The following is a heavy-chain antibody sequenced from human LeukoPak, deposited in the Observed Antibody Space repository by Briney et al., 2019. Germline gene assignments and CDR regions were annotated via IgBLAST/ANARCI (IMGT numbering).Heavy chain of an antibody. D-gene: IGHD6-19*01. CDR2: INHSGST. CDR1: GGSISSSSYY. J-gene: IGHJ5*02. CDR3: ARGRGIHSSGWYWRRWFDP. V-gene: IGHV4-39*06. Sequence: ASETLSLTCTVSGGSISSSSYYWGWIRQPPGKGLEWIGEINHSGSTNYNPSLKSRVTISVDTSKNQFPLKLSSVTAADTAVYYCARGRGIHSSGWYWRRWFDPWGQGTLVTVSS.